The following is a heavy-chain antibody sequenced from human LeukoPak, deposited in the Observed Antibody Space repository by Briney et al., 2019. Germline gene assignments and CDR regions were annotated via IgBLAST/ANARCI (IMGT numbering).Heavy chain of an antibody. CDR3: ARSQLLGYCSSTSCYRWFDP. J-gene: IGHJ5*02. CDR1: GYTFTGYY. Sequence: ASVKVSYKASGYTFTGYYMHWGRQAPGQGLEWMGWINPNSGGTNYAQKFQGRVTMTRDTSISTAYMELSRLRSDDTAVYYCARSQLLGYCSSTSCYRWFDPWGQGTPVTVFS. D-gene: IGHD2-2*02. V-gene: IGHV1-2*02. CDR2: INPNSGGT.